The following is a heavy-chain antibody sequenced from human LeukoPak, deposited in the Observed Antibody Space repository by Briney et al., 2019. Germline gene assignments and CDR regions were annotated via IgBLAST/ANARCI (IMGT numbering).Heavy chain of an antibody. V-gene: IGHV5-51*01. J-gene: IGHJ4*01. CDR2: IYPGDSDA. D-gene: IGHD4-17*01. CDR3: ARRMAAASDYYQHYFDY. Sequence: GESLKISCKGSGYNFPKYYIGWVRQMPGKGLEWMGIIYPGDSDARYSPSFQGQVTFSADNSISTAYLQWNSLKASDTAMYYCARRMAAASDYYQHYFDYWGXXTLVTVSS. CDR1: GYNFPKYY.